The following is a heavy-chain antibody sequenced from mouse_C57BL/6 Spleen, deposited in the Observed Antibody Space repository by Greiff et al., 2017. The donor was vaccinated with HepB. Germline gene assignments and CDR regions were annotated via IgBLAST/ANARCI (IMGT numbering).Heavy chain of an antibody. Sequence: QVQLKESGPGLVQPSQSLSITCTVSGFSLTSYGVHWVRQSPGKGLEWLGVIWSGGSTDYNAAFISRLSISKDNSKSQVFFKMNSLQADDTAIYYCARTNYGSTQAAWFAYWGQGTLVTVSA. J-gene: IGHJ3*01. CDR2: IWSGGST. CDR3: ARTNYGSTQAAWFAY. CDR1: GFSLTSYG. V-gene: IGHV2-2*01. D-gene: IGHD1-1*01.